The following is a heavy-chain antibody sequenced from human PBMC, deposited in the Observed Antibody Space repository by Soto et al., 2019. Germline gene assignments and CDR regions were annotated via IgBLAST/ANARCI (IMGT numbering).Heavy chain of an antibody. V-gene: IGHV4-30-4*01. Sequence: QVQLQESGPGLVKPSQTLSLTCTVSGGSISSGDYYWSWIRQPPGKGLEWIGYIYYSGRTYYNPSLKSRVTISVDTSKNQFSLKLSSVTAADTAVYYCARESGYGDQGYEYYFDYWGQGTLVTVSS. J-gene: IGHJ4*02. D-gene: IGHD4-17*01. CDR1: GGSISSGDYY. CDR2: IYYSGRT. CDR3: ARESGYGDQGYEYYFDY.